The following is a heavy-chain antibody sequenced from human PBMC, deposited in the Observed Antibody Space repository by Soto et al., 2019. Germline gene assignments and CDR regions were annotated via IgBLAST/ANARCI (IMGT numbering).Heavy chain of an antibody. D-gene: IGHD3-22*01. Sequence: PGGSLRLSCAASGFTFSSYAMSWVRQAPGKGLEWVSAISGSGGSTYYADSVKGRFTISRDNSKNTLYLQMNSLRAEDTAVYYCAKVIVVVPSYYLDYWGQGTLVTVSS. CDR2: ISGSGGST. CDR3: AKVIVVVPSYYLDY. V-gene: IGHV3-23*01. J-gene: IGHJ4*02. CDR1: GFTFSSYA.